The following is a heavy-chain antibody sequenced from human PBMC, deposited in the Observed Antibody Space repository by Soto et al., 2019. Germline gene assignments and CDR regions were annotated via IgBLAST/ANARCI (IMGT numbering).Heavy chain of an antibody. CDR3: AREVVYNDRHSSCGLHV. CDR2: ISFDGNKK. V-gene: IGHV3-30-3*01. CDR1: GFTFKNYA. Sequence: GGSLRLSCAASGFTFKNYALHWVRQAPGKGLEWVAVISFDGNKKYYADSVRGRFTISRDNIKNTLILQMNSLRPEDAALYFCAREVVYNDRHSSCGLHVRGPGTTVTRSS. J-gene: IGHJ6*02. D-gene: IGHD1-1*01.